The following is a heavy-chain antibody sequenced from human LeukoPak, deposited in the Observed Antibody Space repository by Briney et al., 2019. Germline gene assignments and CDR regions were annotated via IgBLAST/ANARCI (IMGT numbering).Heavy chain of an antibody. D-gene: IGHD6-13*01. Sequence: SGGSLRLSCAAAGFTFSSYSMNWVRQAPGKGLEWVSYISSSTSTIYYADSVKGRFTISRDNAKNSLYLQMNSLKTEDTAVYYCTAGPYSSSLFWGQGTLVTVSS. CDR2: ISSSTSTI. V-gene: IGHV3-48*01. J-gene: IGHJ4*02. CDR1: GFTFSSYS. CDR3: TAGPYSSSLF.